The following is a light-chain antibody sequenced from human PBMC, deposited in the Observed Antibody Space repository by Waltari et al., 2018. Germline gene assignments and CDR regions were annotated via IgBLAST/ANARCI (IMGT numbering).Light chain of an antibody. CDR3: CSYAGSYILV. CDR2: DVN. J-gene: IGLJ2*01. Sequence: QSALTQPRSVSGSPGQSVTISCTVTSSDVGGYNSVSWYQQHPGKAPKLMIYDVNKRPSGVPDRFSGSKSGNTASLTISGLQAEDEADFYCCSYAGSYILVFGGGTKLTVL. V-gene: IGLV2-11*01. CDR1: SSDVGGYNS.